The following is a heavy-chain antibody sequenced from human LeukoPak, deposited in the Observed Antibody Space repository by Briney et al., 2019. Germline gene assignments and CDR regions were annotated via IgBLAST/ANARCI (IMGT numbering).Heavy chain of an antibody. CDR1: GGAISTSGHY. Sequence: SETLSLTCTVSGGAISTSGHYWAWVRQPPGRGLEWIASFHYPGTTHYNPSLKSRVTISVDTSKNQFSLKLSSVTAADTAVYYCARGRRVWFGELSYYFDYWGQGTLVTVSS. V-gene: IGHV4-39*07. J-gene: IGHJ4*02. D-gene: IGHD3-10*01. CDR3: ARGRRVWFGELSYYFDY. CDR2: FHYPGTT.